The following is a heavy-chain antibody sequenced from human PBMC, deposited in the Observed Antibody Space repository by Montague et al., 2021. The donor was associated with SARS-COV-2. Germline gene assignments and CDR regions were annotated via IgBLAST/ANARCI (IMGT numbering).Heavy chain of an antibody. V-gene: IGHV3-30-3*01. CDR3: ASHPDDYGDYDAFDI. D-gene: IGHD4-17*01. CDR2: ISYDAINK. Sequence: SLRLSCAAPGFTFSSYAMHWVRQAPGKGLEWVAVISYDAINKYYADSLKGRLTISRDNSKNTLYLQMNSLRAEDTAVYYCASHPDDYGDYDAFDIWGQGTMVTVSS. CDR1: GFTFSSYA. J-gene: IGHJ3*02.